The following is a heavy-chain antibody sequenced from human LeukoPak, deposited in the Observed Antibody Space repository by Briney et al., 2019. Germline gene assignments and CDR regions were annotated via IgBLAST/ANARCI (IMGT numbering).Heavy chain of an antibody. CDR3: ARAGPLGPDYFDY. CDR2: ISSSSSYI. Sequence: GGSLRLSCAASGFTFSSYSMNWVRQAPGKGLEWVSSISSSSSYIYYADSVKGRFTISRDNAKNSLYLQMNSLRAEDTAVYYCARAGPLGPDYFDYWGQGTLVTVSS. J-gene: IGHJ4*02. CDR1: GFTFSSYS. V-gene: IGHV3-21*01. D-gene: IGHD1-26*01.